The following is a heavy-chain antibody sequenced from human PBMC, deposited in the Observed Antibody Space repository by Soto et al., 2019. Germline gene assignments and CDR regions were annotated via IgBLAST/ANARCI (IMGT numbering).Heavy chain of an antibody. V-gene: IGHV3-30*18. CDR1: GFTFSSYG. J-gene: IGHJ6*03. Sequence: QVQLVESGGGVVQPGRSLRLSCAASGFTFSSYGMHWVRQAPGKGLEWVAVISYDGSNKYYADYVKGRFTISRDNSKNTLYLQMNSLRAEDTAVYYCAKDLREQWLVKGHYYYYYMDVWGKGTTVTVSS. CDR2: ISYDGSNK. CDR3: AKDLREQWLVKGHYYYYYMDV. D-gene: IGHD6-19*01.